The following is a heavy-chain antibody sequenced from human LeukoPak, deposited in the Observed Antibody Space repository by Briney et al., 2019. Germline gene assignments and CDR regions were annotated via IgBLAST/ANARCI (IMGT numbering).Heavy chain of an antibody. CDR3: ARFDSSGVADY. Sequence: SEALSLTYAVYGGALSGYSRSWICQPPGNGLEWIGEINPSGSTNYNPSLKSRVTMSLDTSKNQFSLKLSSVTAADTVVYYCARFDSSGVADYWGQATLVTVSS. J-gene: IGHJ4*02. D-gene: IGHD3-22*01. CDR2: INPSGST. CDR1: GGALSGYS. V-gene: IGHV4-34*10.